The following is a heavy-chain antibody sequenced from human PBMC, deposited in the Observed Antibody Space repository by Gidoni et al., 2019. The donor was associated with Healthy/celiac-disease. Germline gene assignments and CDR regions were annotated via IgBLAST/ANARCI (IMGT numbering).Heavy chain of an antibody. CDR3: VKPSAVAGRSGSYFDY. Sequence: EVQLVESGGGLVQPGGSLRLSCSASGFTFSSYAMHWVRQAPGKGLEYVSAISSNWGSTYYADSVKGRFTISRDNSKNTLYLQMSSLRAEDTAVYYCVKPSAVAGRSGSYFDYWGQGTLVTVSS. CDR1: GFTFSSYA. CDR2: ISSNWGST. J-gene: IGHJ4*02. V-gene: IGHV3-64D*06. D-gene: IGHD6-19*01.